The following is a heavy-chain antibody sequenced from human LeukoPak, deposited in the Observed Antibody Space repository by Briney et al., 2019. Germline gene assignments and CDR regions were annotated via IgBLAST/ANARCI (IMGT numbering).Heavy chain of an antibody. J-gene: IGHJ6*03. V-gene: IGHV1-69*02. D-gene: IGHD2-15*01. CDR2: IIPILGIA. CDR3: ASGGNPYSYYYYYYMDV. Sequence: GASVKVSCKASGGTFSSYTISWVRQAPGQGLEWMGRIIPILGIANYAQKFQGGVTITADKSTSTAYMELSSLRSEDTAVYYCASGGNPYSYYYYYYMDVWGKGTTVTVSS. CDR1: GGTFSSYT.